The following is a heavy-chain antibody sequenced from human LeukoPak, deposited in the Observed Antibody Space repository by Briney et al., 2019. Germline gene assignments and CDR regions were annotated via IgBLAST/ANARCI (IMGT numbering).Heavy chain of an antibody. CDR2: ISGSGGST. Sequence: GGSLRLSCAASGFTFSSYAMSWVRQAPGKGLEWVSAISGSGGSTYYADSVKGRFTISRDNSKNTLYPQMNSLRPEDTAVYYCAKFIWRGSSTSCYDYWGQGTLVTVSS. V-gene: IGHV3-23*01. CDR3: AKFIWRGSSTSCYDY. D-gene: IGHD2-2*01. CDR1: GFTFSSYA. J-gene: IGHJ4*02.